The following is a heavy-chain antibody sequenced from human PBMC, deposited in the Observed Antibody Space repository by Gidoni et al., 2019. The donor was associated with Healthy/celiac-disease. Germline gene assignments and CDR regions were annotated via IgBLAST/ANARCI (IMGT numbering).Heavy chain of an antibody. CDR2: ISAYNGNT. Sequence: QVQLVQSGAEVKKPGPSVKVSCKPSGYTFTSYGISWVRQAPGQGLEWMGWISAYNGNTNYAQKLQGRVTMTTDTSTSTAYMELRSLRSDDTAVYYCARRYCSSTSCYNWFDPWGQGTLVTVSS. J-gene: IGHJ5*02. CDR3: ARRYCSSTSCYNWFDP. V-gene: IGHV1-18*01. D-gene: IGHD2-2*01. CDR1: GYTFTSYG.